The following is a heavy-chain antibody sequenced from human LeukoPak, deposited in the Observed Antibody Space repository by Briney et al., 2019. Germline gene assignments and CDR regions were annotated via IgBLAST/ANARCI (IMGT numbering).Heavy chain of an antibody. CDR1: GYGFTSKW. CDR3: ARRGDYFDY. Sequence: GXSLKISCKGSGYGFTSKWIGWGRQMPGKGLEGMGIIYPRDCDTRYSPSVQGQVNISDDKSSTTAYLQWSSLKASDTAMYYCARRGDYFDYWGQGTLVTVSS. D-gene: IGHD3-10*01. CDR2: IYPRDCDT. V-gene: IGHV5-51*01. J-gene: IGHJ4*02.